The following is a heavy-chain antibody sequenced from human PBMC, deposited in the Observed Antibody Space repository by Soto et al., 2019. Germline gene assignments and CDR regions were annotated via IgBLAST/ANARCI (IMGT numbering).Heavy chain of an antibody. J-gene: IGHJ4*02. CDR1: GGSFSGYY. V-gene: IGHV4-34*01. CDR2: INHSGST. CDR3: ARETIFGVVIFDY. Sequence: SETLSLTCAVYGGSFSGYYWSWIRQPPGKGLEWIGEINHSGSTNYNPSLKSRVTISVDTSKNQFSLKLSSVTAADTAVYYCARETIFGVVIFDYWGKGTLVTVSS. D-gene: IGHD3-3*01.